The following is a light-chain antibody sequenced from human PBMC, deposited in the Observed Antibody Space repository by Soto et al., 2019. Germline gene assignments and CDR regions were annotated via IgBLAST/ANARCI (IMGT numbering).Light chain of an antibody. CDR3: QQYNIWPPT. V-gene: IGKV3-15*01. Sequence: QFAATLSLPLGERATLSCRARQSVSSYLAWYQQKPGQAPSLLIYGASTRATGVPDRFSGTGSGTEFTLTISSLQSEDFAVYYCQQYNIWPPTFGQGTRLEIK. CDR2: GAS. CDR1: QSVSSY. J-gene: IGKJ5*01.